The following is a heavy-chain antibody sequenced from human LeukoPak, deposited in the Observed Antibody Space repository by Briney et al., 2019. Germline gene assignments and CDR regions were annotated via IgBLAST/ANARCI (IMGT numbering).Heavy chain of an antibody. CDR2: INPNNGDT. J-gene: IGHJ4*02. CDR1: GYTFTGYY. D-gene: IGHD2-15*01. CDR3: ARCSGGSCYSFDYFDY. Sequence: AASVKVSCKASGYTFTGYYMHWVRQAPGQGLEWMGWINPNNGDTNYAQKFQGRVTMTRDTSISTAYMELSRLRSDDTAFYYCARCSGGSCYSFDYFDYWGQGTLVTVSS. V-gene: IGHV1-2*02.